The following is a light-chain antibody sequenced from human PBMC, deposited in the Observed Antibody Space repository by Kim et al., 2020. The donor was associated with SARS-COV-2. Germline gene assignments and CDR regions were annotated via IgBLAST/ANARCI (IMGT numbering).Light chain of an antibody. CDR2: DAS. CDR1: QGISSA. Sequence: ASVGDRVTIPCRASQGISSAVAWYQQKPGKAPKLLIYDASTLESGVPSRFSGSGSGTDFTLTISSLQPEDFATYYCQQFNSYPVTFGGGTKVDIK. CDR3: QQFNSYPVT. J-gene: IGKJ4*01. V-gene: IGKV1-13*02.